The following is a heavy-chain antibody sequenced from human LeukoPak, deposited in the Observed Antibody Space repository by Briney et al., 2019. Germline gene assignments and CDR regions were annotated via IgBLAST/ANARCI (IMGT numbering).Heavy chain of an antibody. CDR2: IYHSGTT. Sequence: PSETLSLTCAVSGYAISSGYYWGWIRQPPGKGLEWIGSIYHSGTTYSNPSLKSRVTMSVNTSKNQFSLKLSSVTAADTAVYCCARGETTAADRREGDAFDVWGQGTIVTVSS. J-gene: IGHJ3*01. D-gene: IGHD4-11*01. CDR3: ARGETTAADRREGDAFDV. CDR1: GYAISSGYY. V-gene: IGHV4-38-2*01.